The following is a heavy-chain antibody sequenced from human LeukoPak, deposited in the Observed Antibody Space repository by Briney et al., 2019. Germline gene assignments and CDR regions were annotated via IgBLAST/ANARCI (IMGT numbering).Heavy chain of an antibody. CDR2: ISSSSSTI. Sequence: GGSLTLSCGASGFPLSSYSMMWLRQARGRGLEWGSYISSSSSTIYYADSVKGRFTVSRDNAKNSLYLQMNSLRAEDTAVYYCAGPHGDSAGAFDIWGQGTMVTVSS. CDR3: AGPHGDSAGAFDI. CDR1: GFPLSSYS. D-gene: IGHD4-17*01. V-gene: IGHV3-48*01. J-gene: IGHJ3*02.